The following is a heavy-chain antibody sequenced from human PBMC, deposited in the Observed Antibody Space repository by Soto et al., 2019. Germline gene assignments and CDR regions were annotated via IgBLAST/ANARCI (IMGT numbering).Heavy chain of an antibody. CDR2: ITPIFGTA. CDR1: GGTFSSYA. J-gene: IGHJ6*02. Sequence: SVKVSCKASGGTFSSYAISWVRQAPGQGLEWMGGITPIFGTANYAQKFQGRVTITADESTSTAYMELSSLRSEDTAVYYCARDEAYCGGDCYLRSYYGMDVWG. D-gene: IGHD2-21*02. CDR3: ARDEAYCGGDCYLRSYYGMDV. V-gene: IGHV1-69*13.